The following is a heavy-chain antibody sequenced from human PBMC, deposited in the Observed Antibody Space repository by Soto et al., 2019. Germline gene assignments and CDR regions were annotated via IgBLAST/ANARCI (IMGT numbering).Heavy chain of an antibody. Sequence: GESLKSSGETSGYSCTNFWISWVRQMPGKGLEWMGRIDPSDSYTNYRTPLKGHVTFSDDEPINTAYLQWISLKASDTAMYYCARHRHPDSPFMLLTTLGLDYCADVTLVTDSP. CDR2: IDPSDSYT. J-gene: IGHJ4*01. CDR1: GYSCTNFW. CDR3: ARHRHPDSPFMLLTTLGLDY. V-gene: IGHV5-10-1*01. D-gene: IGHD3-16*01.